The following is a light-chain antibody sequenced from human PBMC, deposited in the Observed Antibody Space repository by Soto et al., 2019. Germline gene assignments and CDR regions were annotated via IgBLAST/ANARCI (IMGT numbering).Light chain of an antibody. CDR1: SSDVATYNH. J-gene: IGLJ3*02. Sequence: QSALTQPASVSGSPGQSITISCTGTSSDVATYNHVSWYQQRPGTAPQLIIYEVTKRPSGVSTRFSGSQSGNTASLTISGRQADDEADYYCCSRVFGGGTKLTVL. CDR2: EVT. V-gene: IGLV2-23*02. CDR3: CSRV.